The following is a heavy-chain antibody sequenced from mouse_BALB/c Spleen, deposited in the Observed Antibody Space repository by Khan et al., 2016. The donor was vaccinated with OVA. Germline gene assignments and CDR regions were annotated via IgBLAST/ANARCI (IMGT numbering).Heavy chain of an antibody. J-gene: IGHJ4*01. CDR3: VRFYDPYYAMDY. D-gene: IGHD2-3*01. CDR1: GFSLTTYG. CDR2: IWAGEST. Sequence: VQLQESGPGLVAPSQSLSIACTVSGFSLTTYGVNWVRQPPGEGLEWLGVIWAGESTNYNSALRSRLSISKDNSKSQVFLKMHSLQTDDTAMYYCVRFYDPYYAMDYWGQGTSVTVSS. V-gene: IGHV2-9*02.